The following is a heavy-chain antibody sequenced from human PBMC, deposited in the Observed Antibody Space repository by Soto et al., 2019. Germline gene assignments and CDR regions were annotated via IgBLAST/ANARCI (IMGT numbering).Heavy chain of an antibody. CDR1: GFTFSSYS. CDR3: ARDGEQQQDTVEYYYSYSGMDV. V-gene: IGHV3-21*01. CDR2: ISSSSSYI. Sequence: PGGSLRLSCAASGFTFSSYSMNWVRQAPGKGLEWVSSISSSSSYIYYADSVKGRFTISRDNAKNSLYLQMNSLRAEDTAVYYCARDGEQQQDTVEYYYSYSGMDVWGQGTTVTVS. J-gene: IGHJ6*02. D-gene: IGHD6-13*01.